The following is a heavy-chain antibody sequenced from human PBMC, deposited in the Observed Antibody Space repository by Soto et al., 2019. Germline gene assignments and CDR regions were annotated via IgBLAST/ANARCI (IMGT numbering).Heavy chain of an antibody. V-gene: IGHV1-18*04. Sequence: GASVKVSCKASGYTFTGYYMHWVRQAPGQGLEWMGWISPNSGNTNYAQKLQGRVTMTTDTSTSTAYMELRSLRSDDTAVYYCARDPPPQGFFDIWGQGTMVTVSS. CDR2: ISPNSGNT. CDR1: GYTFTGYY. CDR3: ARDPPPQGFFDI. J-gene: IGHJ3*02.